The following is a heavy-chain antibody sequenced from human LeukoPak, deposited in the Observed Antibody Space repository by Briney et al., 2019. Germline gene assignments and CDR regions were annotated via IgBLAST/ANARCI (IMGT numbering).Heavy chain of an antibody. CDR2: ISGSGGST. CDR3: TKDTYYDILTGYQRAYYFDY. V-gene: IGHV3-23*01. D-gene: IGHD3-9*01. J-gene: IGHJ4*02. Sequence: GRSLRLSCAASGFTCSSYAMSWVRQAPGKGLEWVSAISGSGGSTYYADSVKGRFTISRDNSKNTLYLQMNSLRAEDTAVYYCTKDTYYDILTGYQRAYYFDYWGQGTLVTVSS. CDR1: GFTCSSYA.